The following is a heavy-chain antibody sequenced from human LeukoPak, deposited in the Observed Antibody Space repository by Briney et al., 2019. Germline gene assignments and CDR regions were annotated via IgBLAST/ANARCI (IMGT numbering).Heavy chain of an antibody. CDR1: GCTFSSYA. Sequence: GGSLRLSCAASGCTFSSYAMSWVRQAPGKGLEWVSAISGSGGSTYYADSVKGRFTISRDNSKNTLYLQMNSLRAEDTAVYYCAKDNWNYGYYFDYWGQGTLVTVSS. D-gene: IGHD1-7*01. V-gene: IGHV3-23*01. CDR3: AKDNWNYGYYFDY. CDR2: ISGSGGST. J-gene: IGHJ4*02.